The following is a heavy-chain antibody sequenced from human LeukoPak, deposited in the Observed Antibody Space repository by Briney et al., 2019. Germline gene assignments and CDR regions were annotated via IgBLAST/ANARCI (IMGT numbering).Heavy chain of an antibody. CDR3: AKAGGSGSPSLGS. CDR1: GFTFDDYT. CDR2: ISWDGGST. D-gene: IGHD3-10*01. Sequence: GGALRLSCAASGFTFDDYTMHWVRQAPGKGLEWVSLISWDGGSTYYADSVKGRFTISRDNSKNSLYLQMNSLRTEDTALYYCAKAGGSGSPSLGSWGQGTLVTVSS. V-gene: IGHV3-43*01. J-gene: IGHJ4*02.